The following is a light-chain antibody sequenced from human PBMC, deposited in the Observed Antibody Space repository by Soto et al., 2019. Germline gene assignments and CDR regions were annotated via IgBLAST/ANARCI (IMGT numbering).Light chain of an antibody. V-gene: IGLV2-14*01. J-gene: IGLJ3*02. CDR1: SSDVGAHNY. CDR2: EVS. Sequence: QSVLTQPASVSGSPGQSITISCTGTSSDVGAHNYVSWYQQHPGKAPKLMIYEVSNRPSGVSSRFSGSKSGNTASLIISGLQAEDEADYYCNSYRSSSTLWVFGGGTKLTVL. CDR3: NSYRSSSTLWV.